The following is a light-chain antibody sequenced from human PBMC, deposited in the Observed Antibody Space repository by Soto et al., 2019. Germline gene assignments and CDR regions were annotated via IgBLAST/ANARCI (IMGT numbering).Light chain of an antibody. J-gene: IGKJ4*01. V-gene: IGKV1-9*01. Sequence: DIQLTQSPSFLSASVGDRVTITCRASQGISSFLAWYQQKPGKAPNLLIYAASTLQSGVPSRFRGSGSGTECTLTISSLQPEDFATYYCQQLNSYPRGLTFGGGTKVEIK. CDR2: AAS. CDR3: QQLNSYPRGLT. CDR1: QGISSF.